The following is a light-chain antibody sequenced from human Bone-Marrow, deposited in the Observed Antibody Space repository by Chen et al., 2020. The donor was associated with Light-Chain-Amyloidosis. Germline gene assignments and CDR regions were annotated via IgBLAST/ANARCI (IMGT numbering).Light chain of an antibody. CDR2: RDT. CDR1: SLPRKY. Sequence: SYELTQPPSVSVSPGQTARITCSGDSLPRKYAYWYQQKPGQAPVLVIHRDTKRPSGISERFSGSSSGTKATLTISGVQAEDEADYHCQSADSSGTYEVIFGGGTKLTVL. V-gene: IGLV3-25*03. CDR3: QSADSSGTYEVI. J-gene: IGLJ2*01.